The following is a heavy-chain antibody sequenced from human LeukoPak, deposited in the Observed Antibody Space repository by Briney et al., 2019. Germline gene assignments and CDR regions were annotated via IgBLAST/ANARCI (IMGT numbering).Heavy chain of an antibody. CDR3: AKGGVPAAIRWFDP. J-gene: IGHJ5*02. V-gene: IGHV3-30*02. CDR1: GFTFSSYG. CDR2: IRYDGSNK. D-gene: IGHD2-2*02. Sequence: QPGGSLRLSCAASGFTFSSYGMHWVRQAPGKGLEWVAFIRYDGSNKYYADSVKGRFTISRGNSKNTLYLQMNSLRAEDTAVYYCAKGGVPAAIRWFDPWGQGTLVTVSS.